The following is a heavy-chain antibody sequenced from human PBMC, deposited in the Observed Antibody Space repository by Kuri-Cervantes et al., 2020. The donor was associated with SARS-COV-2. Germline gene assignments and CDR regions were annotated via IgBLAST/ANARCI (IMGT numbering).Heavy chain of an antibody. J-gene: IGHJ6*02. D-gene: IGHD2-15*01. V-gene: IGHV1-46*01. CDR2: INPSGGST. Sequence: GESLKISCAASGFTFSSYAMHWVRQAPGQGLEWMGIINPSGGSTSYAQKFQGRVTMTRDTSTSTVYMELSGLRSEDTAVYYCARKSRCSGGCNYGMDVWGQGTTVTVSS. CDR3: ARKSRCSGGCNYGMDV. CDR1: GFTFSSYA.